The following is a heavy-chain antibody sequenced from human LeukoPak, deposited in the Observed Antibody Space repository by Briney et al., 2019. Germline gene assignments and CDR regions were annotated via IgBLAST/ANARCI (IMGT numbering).Heavy chain of an antibody. J-gene: IGHJ1*01. CDR1: GLSLSSYA. CDR3: AKDDDWGRFNH. V-gene: IGHV3-23*01. CDR2: ISPRGDIT. Sequence: PGGSLRLSCTVSGLSLSSYALSWVRRAPGKGLEWVSGISPRGDITYYKDSVRGRFTISRDNFKNTVSLQLNSLRAEDTAMYYCAKDDDWGRFNHWGQGTLVTVSS. D-gene: IGHD3-16*01.